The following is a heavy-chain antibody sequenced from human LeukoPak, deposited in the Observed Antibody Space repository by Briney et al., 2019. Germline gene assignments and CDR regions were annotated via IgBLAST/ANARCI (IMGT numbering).Heavy chain of an antibody. J-gene: IGHJ4*02. D-gene: IGHD6-19*01. Sequence: ASVKVSCKASGYTCTSYYMHWVRQAPGQGLEWMGIINPSGGSTNYAQKFQGRVTMTRDMSTSTVYMELSSLRSEDTAVYYCARDGVAGVYYFDYWGQGTLVTVSS. CDR2: INPSGGST. CDR1: GYTCTSYY. CDR3: ARDGVAGVYYFDY. V-gene: IGHV1-46*01.